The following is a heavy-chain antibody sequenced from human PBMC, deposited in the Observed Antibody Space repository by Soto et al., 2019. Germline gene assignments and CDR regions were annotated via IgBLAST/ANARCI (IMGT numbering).Heavy chain of an antibody. CDR1: GFTFSTYG. V-gene: IGHV3-48*01. CDR2: ISSGAGSI. J-gene: IGHJ6*02. D-gene: IGHD3-16*01. CDR3: AREGFRAVMSYYGMDV. Sequence: GGSLRLSCTASGFTFSTYGMTWVRQAPGKGLEWVSYISSGAGSISHADSVRGRFTISRDNAKNSLYLQMNSLRAEDTAVYYCAREGFRAVMSYYGMDVWGQGTTVTVSS.